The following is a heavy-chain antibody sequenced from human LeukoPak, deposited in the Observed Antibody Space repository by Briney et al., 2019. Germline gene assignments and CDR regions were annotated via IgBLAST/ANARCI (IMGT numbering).Heavy chain of an antibody. CDR1: NDSINDSY. CDR2: ISNSGTP. D-gene: IGHD1-26*01. J-gene: IGHJ4*02. Sequence: SETLSLTCTVANDSINDSYWTWIRQPPGKRLEWIGYISNSGTPKYNPSLKSRVTISVDTSNHQISLRLRSVTAADTAVYFCARGGRNFDYWGQGTLVTVSS. CDR3: ARGGRNFDY. V-gene: IGHV4-59*01.